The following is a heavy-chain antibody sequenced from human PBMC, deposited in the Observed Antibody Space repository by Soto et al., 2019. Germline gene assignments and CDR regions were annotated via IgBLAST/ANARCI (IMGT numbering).Heavy chain of an antibody. CDR3: ARSPPLRECPGGDCSHFDY. V-gene: IGHV1-46*01. J-gene: IGHJ4*02. Sequence: QVQLVQSGAGVQKPGASVKVSCEASGYRFTAYYMHWVRQAPGQGLEWMAIINPSSGVANYATRFQGRFTMARDTSTSTVYMELRRLRSEDTAVYYCARSPPLRECPGGDCSHFDYWGQGTRVTVS. D-gene: IGHD2-21*02. CDR2: INPSSGVA. CDR1: GYRFTAYY.